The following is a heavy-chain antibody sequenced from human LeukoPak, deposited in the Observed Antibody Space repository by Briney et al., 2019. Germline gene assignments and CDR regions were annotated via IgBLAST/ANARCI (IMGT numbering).Heavy chain of an antibody. D-gene: IGHD2-8*01. V-gene: IGHV3-48*01. CDR1: GFTFSSYS. Sequence: GGSLRLSCAASGFTFSSYSMNWVRQAPGKGLEWVSYISSSSSTIYYADSVKGRFTFSRDNAKNSLYLQMNSLRAEDTAVYYCARDWSGYCTNGVCNGFGYWGQGTLVTVSS. J-gene: IGHJ4*02. CDR3: ARDWSGYCTNGVCNGFGY. CDR2: ISSSSSTI.